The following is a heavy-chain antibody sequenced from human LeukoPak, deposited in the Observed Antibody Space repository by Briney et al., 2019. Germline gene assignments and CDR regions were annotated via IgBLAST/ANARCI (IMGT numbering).Heavy chain of an antibody. D-gene: IGHD6-19*01. V-gene: IGHV3-13*01. CDR3: AREKVLAVAGTNYYYGMDV. J-gene: IGHJ6*02. CDR2: FGTAGDT. Sequence: GGSLRLSCAASGFTVSGYDMHWVRRATGKGLEWVSTFGTAGDTYYSDSVKGRFTISRENAKNSLYLQMNSLRGGDTAVYYCAREKVLAVAGTNYYYGMDVWGQGTTVTVS. CDR1: GFTVSGYD.